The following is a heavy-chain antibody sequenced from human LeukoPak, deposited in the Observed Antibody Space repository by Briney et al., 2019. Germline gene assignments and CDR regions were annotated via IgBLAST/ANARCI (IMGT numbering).Heavy chain of an antibody. D-gene: IGHD7-27*01. CDR2: ISWNSVNI. CDR3: AKDEGLTGIRRNPNYFYGMDV. V-gene: IGHV3-9*01. CDR1: GCTFDDYA. Sequence: HPGRSLRLSCAASGCTFDDYAMHWVRQAPGRGLEWVSGISWNSVNIGYADSVKGRFTISRDNAKNSLYLQMNSLRTEDTALYYCAKDEGLTGIRRNPNYFYGMDVWGQGTTVTVSS. J-gene: IGHJ6*02.